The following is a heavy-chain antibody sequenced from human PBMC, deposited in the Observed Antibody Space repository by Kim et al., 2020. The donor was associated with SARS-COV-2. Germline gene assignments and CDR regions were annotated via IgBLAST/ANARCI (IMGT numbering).Heavy chain of an antibody. D-gene: IGHD2-2*01. J-gene: IGHJ5*02. CDR2: ISFDGSGK. V-gene: IGHV3-30*04. Sequence: VGSLRLSCAASGFTFSSYAMLWVRQAPGKGPEWVAVISFDGSGKYYVDSVKGRFTISRDNSKNTLYLQMNNLRAEDTAVYYCARAGVPAATYWFDPWGQGTLVTVSS. CDR3: ARAGVPAATYWFDP. CDR1: GFTFSSYA.